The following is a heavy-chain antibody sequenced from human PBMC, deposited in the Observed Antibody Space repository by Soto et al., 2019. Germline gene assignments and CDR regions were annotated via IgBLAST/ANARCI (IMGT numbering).Heavy chain of an antibody. CDR3: ARSPSYYDSSAALDP. D-gene: IGHD3-22*01. CDR2: ISAYNGNT. J-gene: IGHJ5*02. V-gene: IGHV1-18*01. Sequence: GASVKVSCKASGYTFTSYGISWVRQAPGQGLEWMGWISAYNGNTNYAQKLQGRVTMTTDTSTSTAYMELRSLRSDDTAVYYCARSPSYYDSSAALDPWGQGTLVPVSP. CDR1: GYTFTSYG.